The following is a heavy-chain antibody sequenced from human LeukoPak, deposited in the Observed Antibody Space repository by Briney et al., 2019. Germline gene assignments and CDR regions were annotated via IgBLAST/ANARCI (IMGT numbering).Heavy chain of an antibody. J-gene: IGHJ4*02. CDR1: GGSITSHF. CDR3: ARDGYSGSSLFEF. CDR2: IHYSGST. D-gene: IGHD1-26*01. Sequence: PSETMSPTSTVSGGSITSHFWSWIRQPAGKGLEWIGYIHYSGSTNYNPSLKSRFTISVDTSKNQFSLKLSSVTAADTAVYYCARDGYSGSSLFEFRGQGTLVTVSS. V-gene: IGHV4-59*11.